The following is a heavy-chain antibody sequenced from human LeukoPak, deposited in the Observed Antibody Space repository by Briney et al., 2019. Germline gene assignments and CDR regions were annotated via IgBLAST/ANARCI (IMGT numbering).Heavy chain of an antibody. Sequence: PSETLSLTCTVSVGSISSHYWSWIRQPPGKGLEWIGYIYYSGSTNYNPSLKSRVTISVDTSKNQFSLKLSSVTAADTAVYYCARSGEFSGSYYYYYYGMDVWGQGTTVTVSS. CDR2: IYYSGST. V-gene: IGHV4-59*08. D-gene: IGHD1-26*01. J-gene: IGHJ6*02. CDR1: VGSISSHY. CDR3: ARSGEFSGSYYYYYYGMDV.